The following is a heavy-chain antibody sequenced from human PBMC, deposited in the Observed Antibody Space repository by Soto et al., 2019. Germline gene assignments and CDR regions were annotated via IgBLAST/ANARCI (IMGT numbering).Heavy chain of an antibody. J-gene: IGHJ4*02. V-gene: IGHV4-31*03. Sequence: QVQLQESGPRLVKPSQTLSLTCIVSGGSISSGGHSWSWIRQHPGKGLEWIGYIDDSENTYYNPSLQIRLSMSVDTSRSQFSLNLSSLTAADTAVYYCARLSGSYYLLPDYWGQGTLVTVSS. CDR1: GGSISSGGHS. CDR3: ARLSGSYYLLPDY. D-gene: IGHD1-26*01. CDR2: IDDSENT.